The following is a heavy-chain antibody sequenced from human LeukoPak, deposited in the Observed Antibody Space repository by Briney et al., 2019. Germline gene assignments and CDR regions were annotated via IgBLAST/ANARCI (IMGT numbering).Heavy chain of an antibody. V-gene: IGHV4-39*07. Sequence: SETLSRNCTVSGDSISRSRHFWAWIRQSPGRGLEWIVYIYDSGSTYYNPSLKSRVTISVDTSKNQFSLRLSSVTAADSAVYYCARWGTYASTSNWFDPWGQGTRVTVSS. CDR2: IYDSGST. D-gene: IGHD2-2*01. CDR1: GDSISRSRHF. J-gene: IGHJ5*02. CDR3: ARWGTYASTSNWFDP.